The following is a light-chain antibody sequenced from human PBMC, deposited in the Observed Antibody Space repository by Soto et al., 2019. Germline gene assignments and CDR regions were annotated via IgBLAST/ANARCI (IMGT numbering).Light chain of an antibody. Sequence: DIQMTQSPSSLSASVGDRVNITCRASEGIRNNLGWFQQKPGKAPKRLIYAPSSLQSGDPSRFSGSGSGTEFTLKIGSLPPEDFATYYCLQHNSYPLTFGQGTRLEIK. J-gene: IGKJ5*01. CDR3: LQHNSYPLT. CDR1: EGIRNN. V-gene: IGKV1-17*01. CDR2: APS.